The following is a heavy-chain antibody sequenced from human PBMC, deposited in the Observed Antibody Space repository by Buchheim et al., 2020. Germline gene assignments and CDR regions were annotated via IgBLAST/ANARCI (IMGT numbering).Heavy chain of an antibody. CDR3: AKTYRTVWYLDY. CDR1: GFTFSSYG. V-gene: IGHV3-30*02. CDR2: IRYDGTNK. D-gene: IGHD6-13*01. J-gene: IGHJ4*02. Sequence: QVQLVESGGGVVQPGGSLRLSCAVSGFTFSSYGMHWVRQAQGKGLEWVAFIRYDGTNKYYADSVKGRFTISRDNSKNTLYLQMNSLRAGDTAVYYCAKTYRTVWYLDYWGQGTL.